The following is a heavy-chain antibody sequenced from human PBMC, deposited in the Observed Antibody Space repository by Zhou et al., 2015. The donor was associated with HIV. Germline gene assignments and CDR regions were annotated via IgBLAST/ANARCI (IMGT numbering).Heavy chain of an antibody. V-gene: IGHV1-69*17. J-gene: IGHJ3*02. CDR2: INPLFDIE. D-gene: IGHD2-15*01. CDR1: GGTFSGSE. CDR3: ARSGGNFDYAFDI. Sequence: QVQLVQSGSEVKKPGSSVRVSCKASGGTFSGSEISWVRQAPGQGLEWMGGINPLFDIENYAQRFRGRLSITADKSTSAAYMELRGLTSEDAAIYYCARSGGNFDYAFDIWGQGTKVVVSS.